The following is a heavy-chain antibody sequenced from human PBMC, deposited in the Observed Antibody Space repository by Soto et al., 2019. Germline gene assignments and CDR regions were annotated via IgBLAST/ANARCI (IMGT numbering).Heavy chain of an antibody. CDR3: ARESEDLTPNFDY. Sequence: TGGSLRLSCTASGFPFGHYAMNWVRQAPGKGLEWVSSISSTTNYIYYADSMKGRFTASRDNAKNSVYLDMNSLSAEDTAVYYCARESEDLTPNFDYWGQGTLVTVSS. J-gene: IGHJ4*02. CDR2: ISSTTNYI. CDR1: GFPFGHYA. V-gene: IGHV3-21*01.